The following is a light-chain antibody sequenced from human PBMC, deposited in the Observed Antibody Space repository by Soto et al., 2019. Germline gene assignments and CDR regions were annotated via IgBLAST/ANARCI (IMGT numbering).Light chain of an antibody. J-gene: IGKJ2*01. CDR1: QGVSSN. CDR2: GAS. CDR3: QQYNNWPMYT. V-gene: IGKV3-15*01. Sequence: EIVMTQSPATLSVSPGERATLSCRASQGVSSNLAWYQQKPGQAPRLLIYGASTRATGIPARFSGSGSGTAFTLTISSLQSEDFAVYYCQQYNNWPMYTFGQGTKLEIK.